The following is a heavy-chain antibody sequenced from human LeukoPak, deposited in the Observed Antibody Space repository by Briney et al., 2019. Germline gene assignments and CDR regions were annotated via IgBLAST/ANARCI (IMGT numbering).Heavy chain of an antibody. D-gene: IGHD2-15*01. CDR1: GYTFNNHY. J-gene: IGHJ4*02. V-gene: IGHV1-46*02. Sequence: ASVKVSCKASGYTFNNHYMYWVRQAPGQGLEWMGVINPSGGSTSYAQKFQGRVTITADESTSTAYMELSSLRSEDTAVYYCARDRPTTPLGLDYWGQGTLVTVSS. CDR3: ARDRPTTPLGLDY. CDR2: INPSGGST.